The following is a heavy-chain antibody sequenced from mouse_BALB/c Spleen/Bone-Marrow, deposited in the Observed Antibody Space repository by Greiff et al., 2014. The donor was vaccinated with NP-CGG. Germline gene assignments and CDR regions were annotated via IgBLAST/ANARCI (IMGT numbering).Heavy chain of an antibody. CDR3: ARGWYSVDD. V-gene: IGHV1-9*01. CDR1: GYTFSNYW. CDR2: ILPGNTNA. J-gene: IGHJ4*01. D-gene: IGHD1-1*02. Sequence: VQLQQSGAEQMQPGASVKISCRATGYTFSNYWIEWVKQRPGRGLEWIGEILPGNTNANYNEKFKGRATFTADTSSNTAYMQLSSLTSEDSAVDYCARGWYSVDDWGQGTSVTVSS.